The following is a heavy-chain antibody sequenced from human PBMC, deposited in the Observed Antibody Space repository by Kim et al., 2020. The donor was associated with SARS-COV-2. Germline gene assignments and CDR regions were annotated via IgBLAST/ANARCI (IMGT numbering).Heavy chain of an antibody. CDR3: ARDPFYYGSG. CDR2: T. D-gene: IGHD3-10*01. J-gene: IGHJ4*02. V-gene: IGHV4-4*07. Sequence: TNSTPSLKSRVTMSVDTSKTQFSLKLSSVTAADTAVYYCARDPFYYGSGWGQGTLVTVSS.